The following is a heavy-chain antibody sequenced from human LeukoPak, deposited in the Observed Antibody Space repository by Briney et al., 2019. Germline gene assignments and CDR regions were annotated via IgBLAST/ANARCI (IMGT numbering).Heavy chain of an antibody. Sequence: GGSLRLSCAASGFTFSSYSMNWVRQAPGKGLEWVSSISSSSSYIYYADSVKGRFTISRDNAKNSLYLQMNSLRAEDTAVYYCARDMQSSSWYIGYWGQGTLVTVSS. CDR3: ARDMQSSSWYIGY. CDR1: GFTFSSYS. J-gene: IGHJ4*02. V-gene: IGHV3-21*01. CDR2: ISSSSSYI. D-gene: IGHD6-13*01.